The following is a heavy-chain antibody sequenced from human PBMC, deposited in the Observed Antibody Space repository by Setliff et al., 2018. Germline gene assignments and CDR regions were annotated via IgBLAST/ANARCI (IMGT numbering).Heavy chain of an antibody. Sequence: GGSLRLSCAASGFTFNTYAMHWVRQAPGKGLEWLAVISYDEINKYNADSVKGRFTISRDNSRNTLYLQLSSLRAEDTAIYYCAKSSGSSSSTNLEYLGPGTLVTVSS. CDR2: ISYDEINK. J-gene: IGHJ4*02. D-gene: IGHD6-6*01. V-gene: IGHV3-30*07. CDR1: GFTFNTYA. CDR3: AKSSGSSSSTNLEY.